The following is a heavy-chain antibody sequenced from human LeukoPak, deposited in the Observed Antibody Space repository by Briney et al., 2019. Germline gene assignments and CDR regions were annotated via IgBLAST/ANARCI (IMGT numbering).Heavy chain of an antibody. CDR1: GYTFTSYY. Sequence: ASVKVSCKASGYTFTSYYMHWVRQAPGQGLEWMGIINPSGGSTSYAQRFQGRVTMTRDMSTSTVYMELSSLRSEDTAVYYCARDGYNDQGGFDPWGQGTLVTVSS. J-gene: IGHJ5*02. CDR3: ARDGYNDQGGFDP. V-gene: IGHV1-46*01. CDR2: INPSGGST. D-gene: IGHD5-24*01.